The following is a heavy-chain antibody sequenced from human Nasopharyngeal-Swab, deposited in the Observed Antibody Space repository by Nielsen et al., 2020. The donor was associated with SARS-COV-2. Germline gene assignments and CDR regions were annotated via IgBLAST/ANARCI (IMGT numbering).Heavy chain of an antibody. V-gene: IGHV4-4*02. CDR1: GGSISSSYW. Sequence: SETLSLTFAVSGGSISSSYWWSWVRQPPRKGLGWFGEISHNGNANYHPSLKSRVTISLDESRNQFSLNLNSVTAADTAVYYCARSRRGAFDYWGQGTLVTVSS. CDR2: ISHNGNA. D-gene: IGHD2-2*01. CDR3: ARSRRGAFDY. J-gene: IGHJ4*02.